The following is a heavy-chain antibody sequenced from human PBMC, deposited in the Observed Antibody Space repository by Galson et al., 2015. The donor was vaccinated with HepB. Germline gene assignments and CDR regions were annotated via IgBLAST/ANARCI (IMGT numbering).Heavy chain of an antibody. V-gene: IGHV3-30*18. CDR1: GFTFSSYG. CDR2: ISYDGSNK. J-gene: IGHJ4*02. Sequence: SLRLSCAASGFTFSSYGMHWVRQAPGKGLEWVAVISYDGSNKYYADSVKGRFTISRDNSKNTLYLQMNSLRAEDTAVYYCAKGPDGDYGPFDYWGQGTLVTVSS. CDR3: AKGPDGDYGPFDY. D-gene: IGHD4/OR15-4a*01.